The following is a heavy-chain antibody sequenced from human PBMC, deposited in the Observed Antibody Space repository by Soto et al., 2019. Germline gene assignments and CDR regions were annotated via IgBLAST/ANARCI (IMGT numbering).Heavy chain of an antibody. Sequence: ETLSLTCTVSGGSISSYYWSWIRQPPGKGLEWIGYIYYSGSTNYNPSLKSRVTISVDTSKNQFSLKLSSVTAADTAVYYCARHGHSSSCYGYWGQGTLVTVSS. CDR1: GGSISSYY. J-gene: IGHJ4*02. CDR3: ARHGHSSSCYGY. V-gene: IGHV4-59*08. CDR2: IYYSGST. D-gene: IGHD6-13*01.